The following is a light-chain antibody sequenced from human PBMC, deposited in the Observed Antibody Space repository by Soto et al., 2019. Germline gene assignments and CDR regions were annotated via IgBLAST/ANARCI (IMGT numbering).Light chain of an antibody. CDR2: KVS. J-gene: IGKJ1*01. CDR1: QSLVFGDGNTY. Sequence: EVVMTQSPLSLSVTLGQPASISCRSSQSLVFGDGNTYLDWFQQRPGQSPRRLLYKVSNRASGVPDRFSGSASGTDFTLKISRVEAADVGMYYCMQATHWPKTFGQGTNVEIK. CDR3: MQATHWPKT. V-gene: IGKV2-30*01.